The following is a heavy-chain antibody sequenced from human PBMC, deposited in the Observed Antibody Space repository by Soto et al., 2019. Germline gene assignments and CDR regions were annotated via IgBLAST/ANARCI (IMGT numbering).Heavy chain of an antibody. V-gene: IGHV4-31*03. CDR3: ARDYYYDSSGYLRVSTGRYFDL. CDR2: IYYSGST. D-gene: IGHD3-22*01. J-gene: IGHJ2*01. CDR1: GGSISSGGYY. Sequence: QVQLQESGPGLVKPSQTLSLTCTVSGGSISSGGYYWSWIRQHPGKGLEWIGYIYYSGSTYYNPSLKSRVTISVDTSKNQFSLKLSSVTAADTAVYYWARDYYYDSSGYLRVSTGRYFDLWGRGTLVTVSS.